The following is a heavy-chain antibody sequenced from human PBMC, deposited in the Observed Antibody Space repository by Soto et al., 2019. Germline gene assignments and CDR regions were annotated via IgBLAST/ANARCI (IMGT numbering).Heavy chain of an antibody. CDR1: GFTFSSYS. V-gene: IGHV3-21*01. Sequence: ESVGGLVKPGGSLRLSCAASGFTFSSYSMNWVRQAPGKGLEWVSSISSSSSYIYYADSVKGRFTISRDNAKNSLYLQMNSLRAEDTAVYYCARDPLLEYSSSSAFDYWGQGTLVTVSS. CDR3: ARDPLLEYSSSSAFDY. J-gene: IGHJ4*02. CDR2: ISSSSSYI. D-gene: IGHD6-6*01.